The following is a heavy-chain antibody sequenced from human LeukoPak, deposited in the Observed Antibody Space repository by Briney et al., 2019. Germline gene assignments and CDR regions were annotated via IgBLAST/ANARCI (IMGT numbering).Heavy chain of an antibody. CDR1: GFTFSNAW. CDR3: ARERSLGY. J-gene: IGHJ4*02. Sequence: GGSLRLSCAASGFTFSNAWMSWVRQAPGKGLEWVANIKQDGSEKYYADSVKGRFTISRDSAKKSLYLQMNSLRAEDTAVYYCARERSLGYWGQGTLVTVSS. V-gene: IGHV3-7*01. CDR2: IKQDGSEK. D-gene: IGHD3-16*01.